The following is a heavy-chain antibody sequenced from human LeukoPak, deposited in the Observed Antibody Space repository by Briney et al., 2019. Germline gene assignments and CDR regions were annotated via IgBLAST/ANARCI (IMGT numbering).Heavy chain of an antibody. V-gene: IGHV1-8*01. CDR1: GYTFTTYD. CDR2: KNPNTGNT. Sequence: ASVKVSCKASGYTFTTYDINWVRQATGQGLEWMGWKNPNTGNTGFAQKFQGRVTMTKDTSISTAYMELSSLRSEDTAVYYCARDLSGYSDYYFDYWGQGTLVTVSS. CDR3: ARDLSGYSDYYFDY. J-gene: IGHJ4*02. D-gene: IGHD3-3*01.